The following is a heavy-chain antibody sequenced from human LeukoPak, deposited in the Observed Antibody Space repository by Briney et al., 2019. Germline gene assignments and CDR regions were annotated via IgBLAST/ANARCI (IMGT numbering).Heavy chain of an antibody. D-gene: IGHD5-18*01. CDR3: ARDNTALIISDYYYMDV. V-gene: IGHV4-61*02. CDR2: IYTSGST. J-gene: IGHJ6*03. CDR1: GGSISSGSYY. Sequence: SETLSLTCTVSGGSISSGSYYWSWIRQPAGKGLEWIGRIYTSGSTNYNPSLKSRVTTSVDTSKNQFSLKLSSVTAADTAMYYCARDNTALIISDYYYMDVWGKGTTVTVSS.